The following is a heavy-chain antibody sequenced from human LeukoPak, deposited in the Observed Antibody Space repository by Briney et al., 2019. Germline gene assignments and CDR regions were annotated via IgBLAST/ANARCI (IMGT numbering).Heavy chain of an antibody. D-gene: IGHD1-1*01. CDR2: MNPNSGNT. J-gene: IGHJ4*02. CDR1: GYTFKNYD. V-gene: IGHV1-8*02. CDR3: ARATPGGLHAYSFDY. Sequence: GASVKVSCKASGYTFKNYDINWVRQATGQGLEWMGWMNPNSGNTGFAQKFQDRVSMTRDTSINTAYMELTSLRSGDTAVYYCARATPGGLHAYSFDYWGQGTVVTVYS.